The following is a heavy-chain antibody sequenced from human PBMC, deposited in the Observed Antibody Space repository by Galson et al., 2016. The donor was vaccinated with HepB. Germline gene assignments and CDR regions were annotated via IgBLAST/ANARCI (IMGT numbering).Heavy chain of an antibody. J-gene: IGHJ3*02. D-gene: IGHD6-19*01. CDR1: GFTFSTYS. CDR2: ISGSSSTI. Sequence: SLRLSCAVSGFTFSTYSMNWVRQAPGKGLEWVSYISGSSSTIYYADSVKGRFTISRDNAKNSLFLRMNSLRAEDAAVYYCAKISLVGYNSGWGGSFDIWGRGTMVTVSS. V-gene: IGHV3-48*01. CDR3: AKISLVGYNSGWGGSFDI.